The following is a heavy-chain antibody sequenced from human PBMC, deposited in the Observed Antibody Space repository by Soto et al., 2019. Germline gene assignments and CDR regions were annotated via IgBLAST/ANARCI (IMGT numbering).Heavy chain of an antibody. CDR1: GFTFSNYA. J-gene: IGHJ5*02. CDR3: AKGAYASGLNWFDP. D-gene: IGHD3-10*01. Sequence: GGSLRLSCAGSGFTFSNYAMTWVRQAPGKGLEWVSLISGSGGSTYYADSVKGRFTISRDNSKNTLYLQMNSLRAEDTAVYYCAKGAYASGLNWFDPWGQGTLVTVSS. V-gene: IGHV3-23*01. CDR2: ISGSGGST.